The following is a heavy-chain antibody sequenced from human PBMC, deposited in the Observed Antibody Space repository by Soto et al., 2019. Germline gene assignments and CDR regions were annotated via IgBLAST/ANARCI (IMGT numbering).Heavy chain of an antibody. CDR3: ARIEGYSYGYISYGMDV. CDR2: IDWDDDK. D-gene: IGHD5-18*01. J-gene: IGHJ6*02. CDR1: GFSLSTSGMC. Sequence: SGPTLVNPTQTLTLTCTCSGFSLSTSGMCVSWIRQPPGKGLEWLALIDWDDDKYYSTSLKTRLTISKDTSKNQVVLTMTNMDPVDTATYYCARIEGYSYGYISYGMDVWGQGTTVTVSS. V-gene: IGHV2-70*01.